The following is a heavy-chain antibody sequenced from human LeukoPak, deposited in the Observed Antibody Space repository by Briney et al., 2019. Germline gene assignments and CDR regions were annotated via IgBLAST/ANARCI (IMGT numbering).Heavy chain of an antibody. Sequence: SETLSLTCTVSGGSISSSSYYWGWIRQPPGKGLEWIGSIYYSGSTYYNPSLKSRVTISVDTSKTQFSLKLSSMTAADTAVYYCARATPPYNWNVNWFDPWGQGTLVTVSS. CDR3: ARATPPYNWNVNWFDP. CDR2: IYYSGST. J-gene: IGHJ5*02. CDR1: GGSISSSSYY. D-gene: IGHD1-1*01. V-gene: IGHV4-39*01.